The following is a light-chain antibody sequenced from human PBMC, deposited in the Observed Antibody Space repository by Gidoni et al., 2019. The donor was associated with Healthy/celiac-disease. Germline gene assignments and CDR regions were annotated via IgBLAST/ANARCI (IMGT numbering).Light chain of an antibody. Sequence: EIVLTQSPGTLSLSPGERATLSCRASQSVSSSYLAWYQQKPGQAPRLLIYGASSSATGIPDRFSGSGSGTDFTLTISRLEPEDFAVYYCQQYGSSPPYSFGQXTKLEI. CDR1: QSVSSSY. CDR3: QQYGSSPPYS. CDR2: GAS. J-gene: IGKJ2*03. V-gene: IGKV3-20*01.